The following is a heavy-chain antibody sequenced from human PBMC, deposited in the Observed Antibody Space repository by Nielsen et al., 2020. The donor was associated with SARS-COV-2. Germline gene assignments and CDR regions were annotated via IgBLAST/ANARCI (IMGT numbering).Heavy chain of an antibody. V-gene: IGHV4-34*01. CDR2: INHSGST. Sequence: SETLSLTCAVYGGSFSGYYWSWIRQPPGKGLEWIGEINHSGSTNYNPSLKSRVTISVDTSKNQFSLKLSSVTAADTAVYYCARDLDYWGQGTLVTVSS. CDR1: GGSFSGYY. CDR3: ARDLDY. J-gene: IGHJ4*02.